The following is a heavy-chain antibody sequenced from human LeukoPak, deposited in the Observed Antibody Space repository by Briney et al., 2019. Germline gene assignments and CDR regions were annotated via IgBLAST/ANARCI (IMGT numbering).Heavy chain of an antibody. CDR1: GFTFSSFA. V-gene: IGHV3-23*01. Sequence: GGSLRLSCEASGFTFSSFAIAWVRQAPGKGLEWVSYVGGSGDFTYYADSVKGRFTISRDNSKSTVYLQMNSLRAEDTAVYYCAKGARLRLGEDFDYWGQGTLVTVSS. J-gene: IGHJ4*02. CDR2: VGGSGDFT. CDR3: AKGARLRLGEDFDY. D-gene: IGHD3-16*01.